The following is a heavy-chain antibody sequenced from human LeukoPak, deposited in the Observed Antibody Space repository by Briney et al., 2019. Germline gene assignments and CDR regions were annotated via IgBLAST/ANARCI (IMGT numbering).Heavy chain of an antibody. CDR1: GGSISSGGYY. CDR3: ARQNAFWSGYYIESGCPGGYCYMDV. D-gene: IGHD3-3*01. Sequence: SQTLSLTCTVSGGSISSGGYYWSWIRQPPGKGLEWIGYIYHSGSTYYNPSLKSRVTISVDRSKNQFSLKLSSVTAADTAVYYCARQNAFWSGYYIESGCPGGYCYMDVWGKGTTVTVSS. CDR2: IYHSGST. V-gene: IGHV4-30-2*01. J-gene: IGHJ6*03.